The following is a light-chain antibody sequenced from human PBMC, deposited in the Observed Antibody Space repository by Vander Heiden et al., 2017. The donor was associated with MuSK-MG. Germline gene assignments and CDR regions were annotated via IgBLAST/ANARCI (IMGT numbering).Light chain of an antibody. Sequence: DIQMTQSPSSLPASVGDRVTITCRASQSISSYLNWYQQKPGKAPKLLIYAASSLQSGVPSRFSGSGSGTDFTLTISSLQPEDFATYYCQQSDSTPLTFGGRTKVKIK. CDR2: AAS. CDR3: QQSDSTPLT. V-gene: IGKV1-39*01. J-gene: IGKJ4*01. CDR1: QSISSY.